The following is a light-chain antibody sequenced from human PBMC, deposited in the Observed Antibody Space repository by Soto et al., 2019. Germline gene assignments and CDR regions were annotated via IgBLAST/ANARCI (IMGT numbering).Light chain of an antibody. CDR3: QQSKKSPFT. J-gene: IGKJ3*01. CDR1: QGISSW. V-gene: IGKV1-12*01. Sequence: DIQMTQSPSSVSASVGDRVTITCRTSQGISSWLAWYQQKPGKAPNLLTYAASSLQSGVPSRFSGNGYGTDFTLTINTLQHEDFEVYQCQQSKKSPFTFPPGTKVDIK. CDR2: AAS.